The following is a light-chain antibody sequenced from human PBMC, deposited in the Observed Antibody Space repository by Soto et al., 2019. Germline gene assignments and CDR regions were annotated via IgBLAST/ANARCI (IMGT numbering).Light chain of an antibody. Sequence: EILMTQSPATLSVSPGERATLSCRASQSVSSNLAWYQQKPGQATRLLIYGASTRANGIPARFSGSASGTEFTLTISSLQSEDFAFYYCQQYNNWPPWTFGQGTKVDIK. J-gene: IGKJ1*01. CDR3: QQYNNWPPWT. V-gene: IGKV3-15*01. CDR2: GAS. CDR1: QSVSSN.